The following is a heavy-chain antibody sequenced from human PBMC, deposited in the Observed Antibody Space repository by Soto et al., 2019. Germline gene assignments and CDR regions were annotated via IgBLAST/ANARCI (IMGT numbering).Heavy chain of an antibody. J-gene: IGHJ4*02. D-gene: IGHD3-22*01. V-gene: IGHV3-48*02. CDR3: GRVDYYEGLDF. CDR1: EFTFSAYS. CDR2: ISSSSSTI. Sequence: EVQLVESGGGLVQPGGSLRLSCAASEFTFSAYSMSWVRQAPGKGLEWLSYISSSSSTIYYADSVKGRFTISRDNAKDSLSLQMNSLRDEDTAVYYCGRVDYYEGLDFGGEGTLVTVSS.